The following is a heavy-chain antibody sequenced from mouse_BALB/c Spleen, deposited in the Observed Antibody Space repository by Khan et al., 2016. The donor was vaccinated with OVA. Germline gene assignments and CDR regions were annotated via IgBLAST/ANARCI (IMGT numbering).Heavy chain of an antibody. CDR1: GFNIKDTY. CDR3: ASGKIHYFGSYAMDS. CDR2: IDPANGNT. D-gene: IGHD1-2*01. J-gene: IGHJ4*01. V-gene: IGHV14-3*02. Sequence: VQLKQSGAELVKPGASVKLSCTASGFNIKDTYMHWVKQRPEQGLEWIGGIDPANGNTKFDPKFQGKATITADTSSNTAYLQLSSLTSEATAVYYRASGKIHYFGSYAMDSWGQGTSVTVSS.